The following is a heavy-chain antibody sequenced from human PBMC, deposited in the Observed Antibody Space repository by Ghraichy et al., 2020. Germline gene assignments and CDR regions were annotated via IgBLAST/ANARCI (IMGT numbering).Heavy chain of an antibody. D-gene: IGHD2-2*01. J-gene: IGHJ5*02. Sequence: GGSLRLSCAASGFTFSSYSMNWVRQAPGRGLEWVSYISSSSSTIYYADSVKGRFTISRDNAKNSLYLQMNSLRDEDTAVYYCARDELGYCSSTSCYAWFDPWGQGTLVTVSS. CDR1: GFTFSSYS. V-gene: IGHV3-48*02. CDR3: ARDELGYCSSTSCYAWFDP. CDR2: ISSSSSTI.